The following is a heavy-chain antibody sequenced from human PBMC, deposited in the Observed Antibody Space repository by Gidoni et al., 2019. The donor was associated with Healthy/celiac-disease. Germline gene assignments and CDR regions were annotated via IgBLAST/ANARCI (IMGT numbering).Heavy chain of an antibody. CDR1: GFPFSNAW. V-gene: IGHV3-15*01. CDR2: IKSKTDGGTT. D-gene: IGHD2-2*01. Sequence: EVQLVESGGGLVKPGGSLRLSCAASGFPFSNAWMSWVRQAPGKGLEWVGRIKSKTDGGTTDYAAPVKGRFTISRDDSKNTLYLQMNSLKTEDTAVYYCTTGSTRAREGYWGQGTLVTVSS. CDR3: TTGSTRAREGY. J-gene: IGHJ4*02.